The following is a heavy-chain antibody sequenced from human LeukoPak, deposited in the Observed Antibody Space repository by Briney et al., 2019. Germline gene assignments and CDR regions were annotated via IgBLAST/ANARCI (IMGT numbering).Heavy chain of an antibody. CDR1: GFTFSSYW. Sequence: GGSLRLSCAASGFTFSSYWMSWVRQAPGKGLEWVANIKEDGSEKYYVDSVKGRFTISRDNAKNSLYLQMNGLRAEDTAVYYCARGDPDISFGVAGEAFDIWGQGTMVTVSS. CDR3: ARGDPDISFGVAGEAFDI. J-gene: IGHJ3*02. CDR2: IKEDGSEK. D-gene: IGHD3-3*01. V-gene: IGHV3-7*01.